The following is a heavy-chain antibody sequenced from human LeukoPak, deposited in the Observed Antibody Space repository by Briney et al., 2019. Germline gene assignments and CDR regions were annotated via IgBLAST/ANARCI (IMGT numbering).Heavy chain of an antibody. Sequence: GVSLRLSCAASGFTFSSYSMSWVRQAPGKGLEWVSSITDSGSSPCYADSVKGRFTMSRDNSKNTLYLQMNSLTAEDTAVYYCAKNLLGSESFSWYFDLWGRGTLVT. D-gene: IGHD1-26*01. V-gene: IGHV3-23*01. CDR2: ITDSGSSP. J-gene: IGHJ2*01. CDR3: AKNLLGSESFSWYFDL. CDR1: GFTFSSYS.